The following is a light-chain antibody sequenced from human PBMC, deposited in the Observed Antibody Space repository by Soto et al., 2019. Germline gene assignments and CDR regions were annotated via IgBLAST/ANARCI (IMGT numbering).Light chain of an antibody. CDR1: QSISSW. J-gene: IGKJ1*01. CDR3: QQYNSYLT. Sequence: DIQMTQSPSTLSASVGDRVTITCRASQSISSWLAWYQQKPGKAPKLLIYKASSLESGVPTRFSGSGSGTEFTLTISSLQPDDFAPYYCQQYNSYLTFGQGTKVELK. CDR2: KAS. V-gene: IGKV1-5*03.